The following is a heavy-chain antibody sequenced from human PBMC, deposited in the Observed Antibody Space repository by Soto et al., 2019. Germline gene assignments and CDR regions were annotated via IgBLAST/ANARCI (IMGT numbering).Heavy chain of an antibody. V-gene: IGHV3-15*07. CDR2: IKSKTDGGTT. CDR3: TTPKGYYYYYGMDV. J-gene: IGHJ6*02. CDR1: GFTFSNAW. Sequence: GGSLRLSCTASGFTFSNAWMNWVRQAPGEGLEWVGRIKSKTDGGTTDYAAPVKGRFTISRDDSKNTLYLQMNSLKTEDTAVYYCTTPKGYYYYYGMDVWGQGTTVTVSS.